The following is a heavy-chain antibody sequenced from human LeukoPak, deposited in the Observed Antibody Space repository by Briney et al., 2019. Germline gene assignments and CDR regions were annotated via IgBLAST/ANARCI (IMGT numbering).Heavy chain of an antibody. D-gene: IGHD4/OR15-4a*01. CDR2: IYSSVT. J-gene: IGHJ4*02. Sequence: GGSLRLSCTVSGFTISSNSMSWVRQAPGKGLEWVSFIYSSVTHYSDSVKGRFTISGDNSKNTLFLQMNSLRAEDTAVYYCARRAGAYSHPYDYWGQGTLVTVSS. CDR3: ARRAGAYSHPYDY. V-gene: IGHV3-53*01. CDR1: GFTISSNS.